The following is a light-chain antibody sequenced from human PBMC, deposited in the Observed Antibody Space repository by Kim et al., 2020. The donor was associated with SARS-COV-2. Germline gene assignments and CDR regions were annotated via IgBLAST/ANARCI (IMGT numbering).Light chain of an antibody. CDR3: QQYDTYFTWT. Sequence: PGERATLSCRASQSVGVNLAWYQHKPGQAPRLLIYGASTRATGVPARFSGSGSGTEFALTISSLQSEDFAFYYCQQYDTYFTWTFGQGTKVDIK. V-gene: IGKV3-15*01. CDR1: QSVGVN. J-gene: IGKJ1*01. CDR2: GAS.